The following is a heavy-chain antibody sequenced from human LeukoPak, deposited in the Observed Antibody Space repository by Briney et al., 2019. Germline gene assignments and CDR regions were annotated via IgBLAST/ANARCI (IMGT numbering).Heavy chain of an antibody. CDR2: ISWNSGSI. D-gene: IGHD5-24*01. J-gene: IGHJ3*02. CDR3: AKSAIATITRGAFDI. V-gene: IGHV3-9*03. CDR1: GFTFDDYA. Sequence: GRSLRLSCAASGFTFDDYAMHWVRQAPGKCLEWVSGISWNSGSIGYADSVKGRFTISRDNAKNSLYLQMKSLRAEDMALYYCAKSAIATITRGAFDIWGQGTMVTVSS.